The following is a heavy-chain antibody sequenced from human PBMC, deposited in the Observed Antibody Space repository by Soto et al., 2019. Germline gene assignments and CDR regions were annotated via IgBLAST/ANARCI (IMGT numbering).Heavy chain of an antibody. V-gene: IGHV3-23*01. CDR2: ISDSGTKT. CDR1: GFSISDYA. Sequence: ASVKVSCSASGFSISDYAMSWVRQAPGKGLEWVSSISDSGTKTFYADSVKGRFAISRDTSKNTVYMQMNNLRVEDTALYYCAKDGIRKDDYWGQGTVVTVSS. CDR3: AKDGIRKDDY. J-gene: IGHJ4*02.